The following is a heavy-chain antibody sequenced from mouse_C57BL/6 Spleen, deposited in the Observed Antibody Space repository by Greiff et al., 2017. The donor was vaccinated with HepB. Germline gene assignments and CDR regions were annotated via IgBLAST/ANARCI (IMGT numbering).Heavy chain of an antibody. CDR1: GFSLTSYG. CDR2: IWSGGST. Sequence: VQGVESGPGLVQPSQSLSITCTVSGFSLTSYGVPWVRQSPGKGLEWLGVIWSGGSTDYNAAFISRLSISKDNSKSQVFFKMNSLQADDTAIYYCARGVVGRDYFDYWGQGTTLTVSS. J-gene: IGHJ2*01. CDR3: ARGVVGRDYFDY. V-gene: IGHV2-2*01. D-gene: IGHD1-1*01.